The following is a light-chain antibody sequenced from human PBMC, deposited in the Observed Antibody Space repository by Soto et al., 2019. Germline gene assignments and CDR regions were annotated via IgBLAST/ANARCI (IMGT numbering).Light chain of an antibody. CDR1: QTISRN. J-gene: IGKJ4*01. Sequence: DIQMTQSPVSLSASVGDRVTITCRASQTISRNLNWYQQKPGKAPKLLIFAASSLQSGVPLRFSGSGSGTDFTLTISSLQPEDFATYYWQQSYDTPLTFGGGTKVEIK. V-gene: IGKV1-39*01. CDR3: QQSYDTPLT. CDR2: AAS.